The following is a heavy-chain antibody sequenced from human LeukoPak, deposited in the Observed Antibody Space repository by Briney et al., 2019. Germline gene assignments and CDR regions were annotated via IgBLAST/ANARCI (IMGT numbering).Heavy chain of an antibody. D-gene: IGHD2-15*01. CDR1: GGSFSGYY. Sequence: SETLSLTCAVYGGSFSGYYWSWIRQPPGKGLEWIGEINHSGSTNYNPSLKSRLTISADTSNNQFSLKLGSVTAADAAVYYCAREGVVGAYGHFDYWGQGTLVTVSS. J-gene: IGHJ4*02. CDR2: INHSGST. V-gene: IGHV4-34*01. CDR3: AREGVVGAYGHFDY.